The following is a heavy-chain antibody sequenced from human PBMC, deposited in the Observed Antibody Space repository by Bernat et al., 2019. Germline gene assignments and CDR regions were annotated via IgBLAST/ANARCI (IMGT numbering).Heavy chain of an antibody. J-gene: IGHJ6*02. CDR3: ARDRRGTDSGGMDV. CDR2: ISYDGVNK. V-gene: IGHV3-30-3*01. CDR1: GFTFSSYA. Sequence: QVQLVESGGGVVQPGRSLRLSCAASGFTFSSYAIHWARQAPGKGLEWVAAISYDGVNKYYADSVKGRFSISRDNSKNTLYLQMNSLRAEDTAVYYCARDRRGTDSGGMDVWGQGTTVTVSS. D-gene: IGHD3-16*01.